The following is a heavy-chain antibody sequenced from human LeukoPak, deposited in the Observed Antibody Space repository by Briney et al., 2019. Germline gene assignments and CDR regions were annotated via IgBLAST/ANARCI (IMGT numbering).Heavy chain of an antibody. D-gene: IGHD3-22*01. V-gene: IGHV3-21*01. CDR1: GFTFSSHN. CDR3: ARXGSYYLGXGXYYEYLXH. CDR2: ISSSNSDI. J-gene: IGHJ1*01. Sequence: GGSLRLSCAASGFTFSSHNMNWVRQAPGKGLEWVSSISSSNSDIYYADSVMGRFTISRDNAKNSLYLQMNSLRAEDTAVYFCARXGSYYLGXGXYYEYLXHWGQGTLVXXSS.